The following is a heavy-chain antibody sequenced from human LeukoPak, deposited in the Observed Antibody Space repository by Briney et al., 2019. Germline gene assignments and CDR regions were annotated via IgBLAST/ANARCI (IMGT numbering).Heavy chain of an antibody. CDR3: ARGPLTGRWPDMGFDY. Sequence: GGSLRLSCAASGFTFSSYGMHWVRQAPGKGLEWVAVISYDGSNKYYADSVKGRFTISRDNSKNTLYLQMNSLRAEDTAMYYCARGPLTGRWPDMGFDYWGQGTLVTVSS. CDR1: GFTFSSYG. J-gene: IGHJ4*02. V-gene: IGHV3-30*03. CDR2: ISYDGSNK. D-gene: IGHD5-24*01.